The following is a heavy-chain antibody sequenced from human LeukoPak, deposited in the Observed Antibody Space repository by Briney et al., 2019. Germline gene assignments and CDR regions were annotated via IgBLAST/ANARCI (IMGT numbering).Heavy chain of an antibody. Sequence: GGSLRLSCAASGFTFSNYVMSWVRQAPGEGLEWVSSLSGSAHSTYYADSVKGRFTISRDNSKNTLYRQMNSLRAEDTAVYYCAKHESSGYYHFDYWGQGTLVTVSS. CDR3: AKHESSGYYHFDY. J-gene: IGHJ4*02. CDR2: LSGSAHST. V-gene: IGHV3-23*01. CDR1: GFTFSNYV. D-gene: IGHD3-22*01.